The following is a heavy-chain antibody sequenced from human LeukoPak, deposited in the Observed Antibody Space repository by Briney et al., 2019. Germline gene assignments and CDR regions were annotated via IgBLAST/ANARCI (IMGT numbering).Heavy chain of an antibody. CDR1: GFTFRSYA. Sequence: PGGSLRLSCAASGFTFRSYAMHWVRQAPGKGLEYVSAISSNGGSTYYANSVKGRFTISRDNSKNTLYLQMGSLRAEDMAVYYCAGDPSWNSPHFDYWGQGTPVTVSS. J-gene: IGHJ4*02. CDR2: ISSNGGST. V-gene: IGHV3-64*01. D-gene: IGHD1-7*01. CDR3: AGDPSWNSPHFDY.